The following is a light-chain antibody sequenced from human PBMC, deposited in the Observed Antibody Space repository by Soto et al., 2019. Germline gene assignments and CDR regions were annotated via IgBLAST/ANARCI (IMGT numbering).Light chain of an antibody. CDR3: QKYNRAPLT. CDR1: KGISIY. CDR2: AAS. J-gene: IGKJ4*01. Sequence: DIQMTQSPSSLPASVGDRVPITCRASKGISIYLAWYQQKPGKVPKVLIYAASTLQSGVPSRFSAIGSGTDFTLTISSLQPEDVATYYCQKYNRAPLTFGGGTKVEIK. V-gene: IGKV1-27*01.